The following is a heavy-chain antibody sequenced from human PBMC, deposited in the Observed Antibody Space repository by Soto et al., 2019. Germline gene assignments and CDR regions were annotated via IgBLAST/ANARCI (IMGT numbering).Heavy chain of an antibody. CDR2: ISSSSSTI. Sequence: PGGSLRLSCAASGFTFSSYSMNWVRQAPGKGLEWVSYISSSSSTIYYADSVKGRFTISRDNAKNSLYLQMNSLRDEDTAVYYCARDRFTDPEGRPFDYWGQGTLVTVSS. CDR3: ARDRFTDPEGRPFDY. J-gene: IGHJ4*02. CDR1: GFTFSSYS. V-gene: IGHV3-48*02. D-gene: IGHD2-15*01.